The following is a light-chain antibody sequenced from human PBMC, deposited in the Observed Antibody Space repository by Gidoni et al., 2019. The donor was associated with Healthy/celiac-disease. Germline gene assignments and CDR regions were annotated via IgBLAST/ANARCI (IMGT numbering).Light chain of an antibody. J-gene: IGKJ1*01. CDR3: QQSYSTPRT. CDR2: AAS. CDR1: QSISSY. Sequence: MTQSPSSLSASVGDRVTITCRASQSISSYLNWYQQKPGKAPKLLIYAASSLQSGVPSRFSGSGSGTDFTLTISSLQPEDFATYYCQQSYSTPRTCGQGTKVEIK. V-gene: IGKV1-39*01.